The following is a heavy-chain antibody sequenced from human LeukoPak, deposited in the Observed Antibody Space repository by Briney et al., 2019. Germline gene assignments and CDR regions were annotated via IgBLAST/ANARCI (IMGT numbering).Heavy chain of an antibody. D-gene: IGHD1-20*01. Sequence: GGSLRLSCAASGFTFDDYAMHWVRQAPGKGLEWVSGISWNSGSIGYADSVKGRFTISRDNAKNSLYLQMNSLRAEDTAVYYCAREITGRTIDYWGQGTLVTVSS. CDR1: GFTFDDYA. J-gene: IGHJ4*02. CDR2: ISWNSGSI. V-gene: IGHV3-9*01. CDR3: AREITGRTIDY.